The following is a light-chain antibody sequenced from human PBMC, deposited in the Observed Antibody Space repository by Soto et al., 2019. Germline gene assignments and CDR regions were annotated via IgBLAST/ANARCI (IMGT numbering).Light chain of an antibody. V-gene: IGKV1-39*01. CDR2: AAS. CDR3: QQSYNTPYT. CDR1: QTISNY. Sequence: DIQMTQSPSSLSASVGDKVTITCRASQTISNYLNWYQQQPGKAPNVVIYAASSLRSGVPSKFSGSGSGTDFTLTISSLRPEDFAIYYSQQSYNTPYTFGQGTTLEL. J-gene: IGKJ2*01.